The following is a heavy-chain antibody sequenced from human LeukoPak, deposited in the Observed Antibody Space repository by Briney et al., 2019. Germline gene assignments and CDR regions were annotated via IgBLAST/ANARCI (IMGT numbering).Heavy chain of an antibody. V-gene: IGHV4-59*11. Sequence: PSETLSLTCTVSGGSISSHYWTWIRQSPVKGLEWIGDISNSGSTSYNPSLKSRVTISIDTSKNQFSLKLSSVTAADTAVYYCGRDALVGYFSYYYMDVWGKGTTVTISS. J-gene: IGHJ6*03. D-gene: IGHD2-15*01. CDR1: GGSISSHY. CDR2: ISNSGST. CDR3: GRDALVGYFSYYYMDV.